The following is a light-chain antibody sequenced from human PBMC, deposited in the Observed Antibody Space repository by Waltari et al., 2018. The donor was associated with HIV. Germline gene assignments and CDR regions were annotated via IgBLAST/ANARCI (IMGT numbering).Light chain of an antibody. V-gene: IGLV4-69*01. J-gene: IGLJ3*02. CDR1: SGHSSYA. CDR3: QTWGTGIQV. Sequence: HLVLTQSPSASASLGASVRLTCTLSSGHSSYAIAWHQQQPETGPRFLMKLNSAGSHNKGDGVPGRFSGSSAGAERYLTITSLQSDDEADYYCQTWGTGIQVVGGGTKLTVL. CDR2: LNSAGSH.